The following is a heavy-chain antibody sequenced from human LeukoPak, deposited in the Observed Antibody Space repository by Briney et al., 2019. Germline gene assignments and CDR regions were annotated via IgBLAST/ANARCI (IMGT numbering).Heavy chain of an antibody. CDR3: ASAGGDSYGAFDY. D-gene: IGHD5-18*01. CDR2: ISYDGSNK. V-gene: IGHV3-30*03. CDR1: GFTFSSYG. J-gene: IGHJ4*02. Sequence: GSLRLSCAASGFTFSSYGMPWVRQTPGKGLEWVAVISYDGSNKYYADSVKGRFTISRDNSKNTLYLQMNSLRAEDTAVYYCASAGGDSYGAFDYWGQGTLVTVSS.